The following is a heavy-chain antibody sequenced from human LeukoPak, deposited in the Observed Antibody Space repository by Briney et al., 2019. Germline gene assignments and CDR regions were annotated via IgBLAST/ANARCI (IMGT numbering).Heavy chain of an antibody. J-gene: IGHJ6*02. CDR3: ARVVRFLEWLLGYYYYGMDV. D-gene: IGHD3-3*01. CDR2: ISAYNGNT. Sequence: GASVKVSCKASGGTFSSYAISWVRQAPGQGLEWMGWISAYNGNTNYAQKLQGRVTMTTDTSTSTAYMELRSLRSDDTAVYYCARVVRFLEWLLGYYYYGMDVWGQGTTVTVSS. CDR1: GGTFSSYA. V-gene: IGHV1-18*01.